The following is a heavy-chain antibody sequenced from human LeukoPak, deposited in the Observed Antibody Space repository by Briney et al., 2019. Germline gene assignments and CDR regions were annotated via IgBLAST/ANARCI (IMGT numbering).Heavy chain of an antibody. CDR2: INSDGSST. Sequence: PGGSLRLSCAASGFTFSSYWMHWVRQAPGKGLVWVSRINSDGSSTSYADSVKGRFTISRDNAKNTLYLQMNSLRAGDTAVYYCARDRKPHSSSWHYYFDYWGQGTLVTVSS. J-gene: IGHJ4*02. CDR1: GFTFSSYW. V-gene: IGHV3-74*01. D-gene: IGHD6-13*01. CDR3: ARDRKPHSSSWHYYFDY.